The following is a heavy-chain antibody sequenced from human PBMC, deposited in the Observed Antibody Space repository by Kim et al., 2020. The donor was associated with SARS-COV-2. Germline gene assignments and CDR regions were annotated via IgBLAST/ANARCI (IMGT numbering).Heavy chain of an antibody. Sequence: GGSLRLSCAASGFTFTNAWMTWVRQAPGKGLEWVAHIRSKDDGGTTDYATPVKGRFTVSRDDSTSTLYLQMNSLRTEDTAVYYCTTDPRGFSYGYYYSMDGWGQGTTVTVSS. V-gene: IGHV3-15*05. CDR3: TTDPRGFSYGYYYSMDG. CDR1: GFTFTNAW. D-gene: IGHD3-16*01. J-gene: IGHJ6*02. CDR2: IRSKDDGGTT.